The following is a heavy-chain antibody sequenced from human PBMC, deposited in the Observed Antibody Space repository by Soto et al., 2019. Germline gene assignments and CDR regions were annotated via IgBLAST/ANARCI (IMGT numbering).Heavy chain of an antibody. CDR2: INHSGST. CDR1: GGSFSGYY. V-gene: IGHV4-34*01. D-gene: IGHD6-19*01. J-gene: IGHJ6*02. CDR3: ARLPIAVAGRYYYYGMDV. Sequence: ASETLSLTCAVYGGSFSGYYWSWIRQPPGKGLEWIGEINHSGSTNYNPSLKSRVTISVDTSKNQFSLKLSSVTAADTAVYYCARLPIAVAGRYYYYGMDVWGQGTTVTVSS.